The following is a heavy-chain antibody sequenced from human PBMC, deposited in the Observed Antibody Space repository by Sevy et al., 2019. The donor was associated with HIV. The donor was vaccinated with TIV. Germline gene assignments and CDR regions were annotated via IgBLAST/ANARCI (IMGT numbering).Heavy chain of an antibody. CDR2: IRYDGSNK. J-gene: IGHJ6*02. CDR3: ARGRKTTQEWLEELDYYYGVDV. CDR1: GFTFSTYD. V-gene: IGHV3-30*02. D-gene: IGHD2-8*01. Sequence: GGSLRLSCAASGFTFSTYDMHWVRQAPGKGLEWVAYIRYDGSNKYYADSVRGRFTNSRDNSKKTLYLQMNSLRAEDTAVYYCARGRKTTQEWLEELDYYYGVDVWGQGTTVTVSS.